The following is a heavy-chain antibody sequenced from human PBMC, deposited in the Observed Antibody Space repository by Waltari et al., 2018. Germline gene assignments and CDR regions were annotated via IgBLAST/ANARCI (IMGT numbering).Heavy chain of an antibody. CDR3: SHRPSTGTLDY. J-gene: IGHJ4*02. Sequence: QITLKESGPTLVKPKQTRKLTCTFSGFSLSTTGVGVGWIRQPPRKALEWLALIYWKDDKRYSPSLKSSLTITKDTSNNQVVLTMTHMDPVDTATYYCSHRPSTGTLDYWGQGTLVTVSS. CDR1: GFSLSTTGVG. D-gene: IGHD1-1*01. V-gene: IGHV2-5*01. CDR2: IYWKDDK.